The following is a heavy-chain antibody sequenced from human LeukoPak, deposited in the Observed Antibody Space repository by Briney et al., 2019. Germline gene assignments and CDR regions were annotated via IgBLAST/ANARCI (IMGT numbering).Heavy chain of an antibody. CDR1: GGSISSYY. CDR3: ARASSGSYSNFDY. J-gene: IGHJ4*02. CDR2: IYYSGST. V-gene: IGHV4-59*01. Sequence: KPSETLSLTCTVSGGSISSYYWSWIRQPPGEGLEWIGYIYYSGSTNYNPSLKSRVTISVDTSKNQFSLKLSSVTAADTAVYYCARASSGSYSNFDYWGQGTLVTVSS. D-gene: IGHD1-26*01.